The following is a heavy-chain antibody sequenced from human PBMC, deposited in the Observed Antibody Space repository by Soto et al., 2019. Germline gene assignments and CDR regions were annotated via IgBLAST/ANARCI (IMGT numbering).Heavy chain of an antibody. D-gene: IGHD3-10*01. CDR3: ARSRSGAVADSFDY. Sequence: QVQLVASGGGVVHLGRSLTLSCAASGFTFNRHAIHWVRQAPGKGLEWVTVISRDGTNKYFADSVKGRFTISRDNAKNTVFLQMNSLRREDTAVYYCARSRSGAVADSFDYLGQGTPVTVSS. CDR1: GFTFNRHA. CDR2: ISRDGTNK. J-gene: IGHJ4*02. V-gene: IGHV3-30-3*01.